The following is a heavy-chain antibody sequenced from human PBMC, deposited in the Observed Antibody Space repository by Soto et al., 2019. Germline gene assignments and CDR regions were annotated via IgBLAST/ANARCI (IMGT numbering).Heavy chain of an antibody. Sequence: GGSLRLSCAASGFTFSSYDMHWVRQATGKGLEWVSAIGTAGDTYYPGSVKGRFTISRENAKNSLYLQMNSLRAEDTAVYYCARGLGGNSYYFDYWGQGTLVTVSS. D-gene: IGHD2-21*02. J-gene: IGHJ4*02. V-gene: IGHV3-13*01. CDR1: GFTFSSYD. CDR3: ARGLGGNSYYFDY. CDR2: IGTAGDT.